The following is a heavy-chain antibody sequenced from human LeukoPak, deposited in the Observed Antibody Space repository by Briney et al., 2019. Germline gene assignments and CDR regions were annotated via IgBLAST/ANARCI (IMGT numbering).Heavy chain of an antibody. V-gene: IGHV3-23*01. J-gene: IGHJ4*02. CDR3: ARDGIAAVEWLLDY. CDR1: GFTFSSYA. Sequence: PGGSLRLSCAASGFTFSSYAMSWVRQAPGKGLEWVSAISGSGGSTYYADSVKGRFTISRDNAKNSLYLQMNSLRAEDTAVYYCARDGIAAVEWLLDYWGQGTLVTVSS. D-gene: IGHD6-13*01. CDR2: ISGSGGST.